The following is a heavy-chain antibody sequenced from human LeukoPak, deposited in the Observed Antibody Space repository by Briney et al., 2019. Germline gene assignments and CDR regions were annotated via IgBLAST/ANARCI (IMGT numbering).Heavy chain of an antibody. CDR2: IYYSGST. Sequence: SETLSLTCTVSGGSISSYYWSWIRQPPGKGLEWIGYIYYSGSTNYNPSLKSRVTISVDTSKNQSSLKLSSVTAADTAVYYCARGSLVSSSATGPWGQGTLVTVSS. V-gene: IGHV4-59*01. J-gene: IGHJ5*02. CDR1: GGSISSYY. CDR3: ARGSLVSSSATGP. D-gene: IGHD2-21*01.